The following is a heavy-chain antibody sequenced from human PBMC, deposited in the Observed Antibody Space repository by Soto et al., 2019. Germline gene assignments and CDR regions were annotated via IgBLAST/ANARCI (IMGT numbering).Heavy chain of an antibody. CDR2: ITSSGDNT. Sequence: EVQLLESGGGLARPGGSLRLSCAASGFTFSTYAMTWVRQAPGTGLEWLSAITSSGDNTYYADSVKGRFTISRDNSEITLHLPMNSLSAEDTALYSCAKHVCSGGGCDYFDYWGLGTLVAVSS. V-gene: IGHV3-23*01. CDR3: AKHVCSGGGCDYFDY. D-gene: IGHD2-15*01. CDR1: GFTFSTYA. J-gene: IGHJ4*02.